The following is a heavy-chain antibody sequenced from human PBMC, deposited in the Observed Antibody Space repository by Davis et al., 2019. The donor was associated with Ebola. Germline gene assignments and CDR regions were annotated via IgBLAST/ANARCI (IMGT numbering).Heavy chain of an antibody. CDR3: AKDYVGYCGSTSCFAGGWFDP. Sequence: PGGSLRLSCAASGFTFSNYAMTWVRQAPGKGLEWVSGISWNSGTLGYADSVKGRFIISRDNAKNSLYLQMNSLKTEDSAFYFCAKDYVGYCGSTSCFAGGWFDPWGQGTLVSVSS. J-gene: IGHJ5*02. V-gene: IGHV3-9*01. CDR1: GFTFSNYA. CDR2: ISWNSGTL. D-gene: IGHD2-2*01.